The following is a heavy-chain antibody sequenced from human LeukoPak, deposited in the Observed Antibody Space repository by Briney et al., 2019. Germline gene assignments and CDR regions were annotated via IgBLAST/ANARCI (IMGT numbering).Heavy chain of an antibody. J-gene: IGHJ5*02. CDR3: ARDGSGRYFFQDWFDP. D-gene: IGHD3-10*01. V-gene: IGHV4-34*01. Sequence: SSETLSLTCAVYGGSFSGYYWSWIRQPPGKGLEWIGEINHSGSTNYNPSLKSRVTISVDTSKNQFSLKLSSVTAADTAVYYCARDGSGRYFFQDWFDPWGQGTLVTVSS. CDR2: INHSGST. CDR1: GGSFSGYY.